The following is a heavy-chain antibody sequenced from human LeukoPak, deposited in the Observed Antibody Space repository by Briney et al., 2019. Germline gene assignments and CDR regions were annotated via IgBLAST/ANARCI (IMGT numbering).Heavy chain of an antibody. CDR1: GGSINSYY. J-gene: IGHJ4*02. D-gene: IGHD3-9*01. Sequence: SETLSLTCTVCGGSINSYYWSWIRQPPGKGVEWIGYIYYSGSTNYNPSLKSRVTISVDTSKNQFSLKLSSVTAADTAVYYCARGGDILTGYYRFDYWGQGTLVTVSS. CDR2: IYYSGST. V-gene: IGHV4-59*08. CDR3: ARGGDILTGYYRFDY.